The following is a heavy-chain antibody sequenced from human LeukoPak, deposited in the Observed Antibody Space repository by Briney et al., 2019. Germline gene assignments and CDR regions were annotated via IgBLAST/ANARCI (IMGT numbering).Heavy chain of an antibody. CDR2: IYYSGST. CDR3: ASGSYFFAFDI. D-gene: IGHD1-26*01. Sequence: SETLSLTCTVPGGSISSYYWSWIRQPPGKGLEWIGYIYYSGSTNYNPSLKSRVAISVDTSKNQFSLKLSSVTAADTAVYYCASGSYFFAFDIWGQGTMVTVSS. J-gene: IGHJ3*02. V-gene: IGHV4-59*08. CDR1: GGSISSYY.